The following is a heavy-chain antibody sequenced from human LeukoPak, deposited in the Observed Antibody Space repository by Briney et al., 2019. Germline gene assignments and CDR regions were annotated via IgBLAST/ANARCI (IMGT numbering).Heavy chain of an antibody. CDR1: GFTFSSYA. V-gene: IGHV3-23*01. Sequence: GGSLRLSCAASGFTFSSYAMSWVRQALGKGLEWVSAISGSGGSTYFAASVKGRFTISRDNSNNTLYLQMNSLRADDTAVYYCAKDGRGGMAAAGVNDAFDVWGQGTMVTVSS. CDR3: AKDGRGGMAAAGVNDAFDV. J-gene: IGHJ3*01. CDR2: ISGSGGST. D-gene: IGHD6-13*01.